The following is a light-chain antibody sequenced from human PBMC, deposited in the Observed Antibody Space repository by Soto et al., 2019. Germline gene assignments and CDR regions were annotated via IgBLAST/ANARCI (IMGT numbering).Light chain of an antibody. J-gene: IGKJ1*01. V-gene: IGKV4-1*01. CDR1: QSLLHRFNNKDY. CDR2: WAS. CDR3: QQYYDPPWT. Sequence: DFVMTQSPDSLAVSLGESATINCKSSQSLLHRFNNKDYLTWYQLKPGQPPKLLISWASTRESGVPDRISGSGSGTAFTLTISSLQAEDVAVYYCQQYYDPPWTFGQGTKVE.